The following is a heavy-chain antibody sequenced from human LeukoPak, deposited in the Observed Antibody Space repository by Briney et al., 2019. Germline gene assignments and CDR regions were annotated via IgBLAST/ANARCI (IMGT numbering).Heavy chain of an antibody. Sequence: GGSLRLSCAASGFTFDDYGMGWVRQSPGKGLEWVSGINWNGGSTGYADSVKGRFTISRDNAKNSLYLQMNSLRAEDTALYYCARVSGSGSSYNVFEYWGQGTLVTVSS. CDR2: INWNGGST. V-gene: IGHV3-20*04. D-gene: IGHD3-10*01. J-gene: IGHJ4*02. CDR1: GFTFDDYG. CDR3: ARVSGSGSSYNVFEY.